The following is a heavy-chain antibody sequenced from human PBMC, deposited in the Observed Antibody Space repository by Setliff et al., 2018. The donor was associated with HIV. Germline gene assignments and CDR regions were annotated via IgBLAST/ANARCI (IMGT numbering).Heavy chain of an antibody. Sequence: ASVKVSCKASGYTFTGYYMHWVRQAPGQGLEWMGRINPNSGGTNYAQKFQGRVTMTRDTSISTAYMELSRLRSDDTAVYYCAIAYYGSGSHNAFDIWGQGTMVTVSS. D-gene: IGHD3-10*01. CDR1: GYTFTGYY. CDR2: INPNSGGT. V-gene: IGHV1-2*06. J-gene: IGHJ3*02. CDR3: AIAYYGSGSHNAFDI.